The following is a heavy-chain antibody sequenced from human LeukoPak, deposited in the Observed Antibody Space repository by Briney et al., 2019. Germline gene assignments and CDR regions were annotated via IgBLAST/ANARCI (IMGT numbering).Heavy chain of an antibody. CDR3: ARDSGDCYSSPCAFDI. D-gene: IGHD2-21*02. V-gene: IGHV3-48*04. Sequence: NPGGSLRLPCAASGFTFSSYSMSWVRQAPGKGLEWVSYISSSSSTIYYADSVKGRFTISRDNAKNSLYLQMNSLRAEDTAVYYCARDSGDCYSSPCAFDIWGQGTMVTVSS. J-gene: IGHJ3*02. CDR1: GFTFSSYS. CDR2: ISSSSSTI.